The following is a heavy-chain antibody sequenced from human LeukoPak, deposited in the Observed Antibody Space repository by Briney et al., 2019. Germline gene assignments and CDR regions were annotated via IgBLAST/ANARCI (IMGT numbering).Heavy chain of an antibody. Sequence: PGGSLRLSCAASGFTFSSYPVNWVRQAPGKGLEWVSYISTGGSTIYYADSVKGRFTISRDDAKNSLYLQMNSLRDEDTAVYYCARAVGNYYESSGYWYFDLWGRGTLVTVSS. J-gene: IGHJ2*01. V-gene: IGHV3-48*02. D-gene: IGHD3-22*01. CDR2: ISTGGSTI. CDR1: GFTFSSYP. CDR3: ARAVGNYYESSGYWYFDL.